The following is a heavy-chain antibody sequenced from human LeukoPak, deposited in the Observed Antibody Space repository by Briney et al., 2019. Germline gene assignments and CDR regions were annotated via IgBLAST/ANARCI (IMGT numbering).Heavy chain of an antibody. J-gene: IGHJ4*02. V-gene: IGHV3-21*01. CDR1: GFTFSSYS. D-gene: IGHD2-15*01. Sequence: GGSLRLSCAASGFTFSSYSMNWVRQAPGKGLEWVSSISSSSSYIYYADSVKGRFTISRDNAKNSLYLQMNSLRAEDTAVYYCARPNCSGGSCPLDYWGQGTLVTVSS. CDR2: ISSSSSYI. CDR3: ARPNCSGGSCPLDY.